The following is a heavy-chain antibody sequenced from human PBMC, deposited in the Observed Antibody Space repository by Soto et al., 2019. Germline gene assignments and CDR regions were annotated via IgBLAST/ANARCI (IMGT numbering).Heavy chain of an antibody. CDR1: GYTFTGYY. D-gene: IGHD6-19*01. CDR2: INPNSGGT. Sequence: ASVKVSCKASGYTFTGYYMHWVRQAPGQGLEWMGWINPNSGGTNYAQKFQGWVTMTRDTSISTAYMELSRLRSDDTAVYYCATEGSSGWGQYNWFDPWGQGTLVTVSS. V-gene: IGHV1-2*04. J-gene: IGHJ5*02. CDR3: ATEGSSGWGQYNWFDP.